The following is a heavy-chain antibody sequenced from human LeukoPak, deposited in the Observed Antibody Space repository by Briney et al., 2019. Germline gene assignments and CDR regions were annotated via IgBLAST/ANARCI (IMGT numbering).Heavy chain of an antibody. CDR2: IYNSGST. CDR1: GGSISSSSYY. CDR3: ARAPSRYYSLYYFDY. Sequence: SETLSLTCTVSGGSISSSSYYWGWIRQPPGKGLEWIGSIYNSGSTYYNPSLKSRVTISVDTSKNQSSLKLSSVTAADTAVYYCARAPSRYYSLYYFDYWGQGTLVTVSS. D-gene: IGHD3-22*01. V-gene: IGHV4-39*07. J-gene: IGHJ4*02.